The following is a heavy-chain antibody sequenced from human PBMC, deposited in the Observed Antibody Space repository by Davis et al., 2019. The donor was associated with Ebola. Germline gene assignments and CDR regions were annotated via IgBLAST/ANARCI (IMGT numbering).Heavy chain of an antibody. CDR2: IYSGGGT. CDR3: TYDSSGYYKNTYFDY. CDR1: GFTVRTNY. V-gene: IGHV3-66*01. D-gene: IGHD3-22*01. Sequence: GESLKISCAASGFTVRTNYMSWVRQAPGKGLEWVAVIYSGGGTYYADSVKGRFTISRDNSKNTLYLQMSSLRPEDTAVYYCTYDSSGYYKNTYFDYWGQGTLVTVSS. J-gene: IGHJ4*02.